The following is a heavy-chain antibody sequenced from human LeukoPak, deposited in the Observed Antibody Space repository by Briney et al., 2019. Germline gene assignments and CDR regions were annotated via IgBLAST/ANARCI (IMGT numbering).Heavy chain of an antibody. J-gene: IGHJ4*02. CDR1: GFAFSSYG. Sequence: GGSLRLSCEASGFAFSSYGMHWVRQAPGKGLEWVAVIWYDRSNKYYAESVKGRFTISRDNSKNTLYLQMNSLRAEDTAVYYCARALRSGWYLDYWGQGTLVTVSS. CDR2: IWYDRSNK. CDR3: ARALRSGWYLDY. D-gene: IGHD6-19*01. V-gene: IGHV3-33*01.